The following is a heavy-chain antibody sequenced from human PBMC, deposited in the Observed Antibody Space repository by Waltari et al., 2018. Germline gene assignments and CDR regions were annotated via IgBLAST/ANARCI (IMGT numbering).Heavy chain of an antibody. CDR2: IYTGRHP. D-gene: IGHD5-12*01. V-gene: IGHV4-4*07. CDR1: GDPFSTYS. CDR3: AREVLPNATIWRSYFDY. Sequence: QVQLQESGPGLVKPSTTLSLTCPVPGDPFSTYSWSWIRQPAGKGLEYIGRIYTGRHPNYNPSLESRVTMSIDTSKNEFSLKLSSVTAADTAVYYCAREVLPNATIWRSYFDYWGQGSLVTVSS. J-gene: IGHJ4*02.